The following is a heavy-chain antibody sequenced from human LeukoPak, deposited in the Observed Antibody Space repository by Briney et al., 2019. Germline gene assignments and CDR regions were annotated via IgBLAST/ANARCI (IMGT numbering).Heavy chain of an antibody. CDR2: IYNSGST. V-gene: IGHV4-59*01. CDR3: TRGRWLAD. D-gene: IGHD5-24*01. Sequence: KASETLSLTCAVYGGSFSGYYWSWIRQPPGKGLEWIGHIYNSGSTNYNPSLKSRVTISLDTSKNQFSLRLSSVSAADTAMYYCTRGRWLADWGQGTLVTVSP. J-gene: IGHJ4*02. CDR1: GGSFSGYY.